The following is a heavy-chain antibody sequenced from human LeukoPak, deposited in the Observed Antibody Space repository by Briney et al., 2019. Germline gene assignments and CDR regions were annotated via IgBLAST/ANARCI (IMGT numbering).Heavy chain of an antibody. CDR3: ARDSGIWFGTRDAFDI. CDR2: INWNGVKT. D-gene: IGHD3-10*01. CDR1: GFTLEDFG. J-gene: IGHJ3*02. Sequence: GGSLRLSCAASGFTLEDFGMTWARQVPGKGLVCVSGINWNGVKTHYADSVKGRFTISRDNAKNTLYLEMNSLRVDDTALYHCARDSGIWFGTRDAFDIWGQGTMVTVST. V-gene: IGHV3-20*01.